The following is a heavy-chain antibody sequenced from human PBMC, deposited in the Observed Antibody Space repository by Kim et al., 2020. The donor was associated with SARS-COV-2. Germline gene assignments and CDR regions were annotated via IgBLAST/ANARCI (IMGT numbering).Heavy chain of an antibody. J-gene: IGHJ3*02. D-gene: IGHD2-8*02. CDR2: IRSHANNYAT. V-gene: IGHV3-73*01. CDR1: GFTFSGPA. Sequence: GGSLRLSCAASGFTFSGPAMHWVRQASGKGLEWASRIRSHANNYATAYAASVKGRFTICGNSSRNTAYQKMNSLKTENTADYYGTHGAVTAVAFCDAFD. CDR3: THGAVTAVAFCDAFD.